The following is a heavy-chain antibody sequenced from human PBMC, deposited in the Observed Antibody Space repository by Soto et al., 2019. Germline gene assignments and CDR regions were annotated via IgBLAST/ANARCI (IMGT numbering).Heavy chain of an antibody. CDR2: IWYDGSNK. D-gene: IGHD1-26*01. CDR3: ATLGGLLRNGLDS. CDR1: GFTFSSYG. J-gene: IGHJ4*02. Sequence: PGGSLRLSCAASGFTFSSYGMHWVRQAPGKGLEWVAVIWYDGSNKYYADSVKGRFTISRDNSKNTLYLQMNSLRAEDTAVYYCATLGGLLRNGLDSWGQGSQVTVCS. V-gene: IGHV3-33*01.